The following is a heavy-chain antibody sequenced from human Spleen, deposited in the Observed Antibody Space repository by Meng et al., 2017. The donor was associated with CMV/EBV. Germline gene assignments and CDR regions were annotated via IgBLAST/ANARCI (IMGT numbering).Heavy chain of an antibody. Sequence: SETLSLTCTVSGGSIRKFYWSWSRRPPGKGLEYIGSISYTGYIEYNPSLKGRVTISLDTSKNHFSLKLMSVTAADTAMYFCAGPDDMGSSPHDPFDIWGQGTMVTVSS. D-gene: IGHD1-1*01. CDR2: ISYTGYI. CDR3: AGPDDMGSSPHDPFDI. CDR1: GGSIRKFY. J-gene: IGHJ3*02. V-gene: IGHV4-59*01.